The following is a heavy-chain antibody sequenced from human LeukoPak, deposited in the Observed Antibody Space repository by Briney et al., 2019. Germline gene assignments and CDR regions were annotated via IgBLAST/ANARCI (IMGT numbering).Heavy chain of an antibody. V-gene: IGHV1-18*01. Sequence: AASVKVSCKASGYTFTSYGISWVRQAPGQGLEWMGWISAYNGNTNYAQKLQGRVTMTTDTSTSTAYMELRSLRSDDTAVYYCARAPPHIVAGAEYFRHWGQGTLVTVSS. D-gene: IGHD2-21*01. CDR1: GYTFTSYG. CDR3: ARAPPHIVAGAEYFRH. J-gene: IGHJ1*01. CDR2: ISAYNGNT.